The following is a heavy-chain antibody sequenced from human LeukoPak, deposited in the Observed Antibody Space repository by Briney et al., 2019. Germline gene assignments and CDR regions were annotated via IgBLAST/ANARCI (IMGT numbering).Heavy chain of an antibody. Sequence: GGSLRLSCAASGFIFSDHYMFWVRQAPGKGLEWVGHVGNKDDSYTTDYAASVKGRFTISRDDSKNSVDLQMNSLKIEDTAMYYCTRAYWYRFVYWGQGTLVTVSS. CDR3: TRAYWYRFVY. J-gene: IGHJ4*02. CDR2: VGNKDDSYTT. D-gene: IGHD2-8*02. V-gene: IGHV3-72*01. CDR1: GFIFSDHY.